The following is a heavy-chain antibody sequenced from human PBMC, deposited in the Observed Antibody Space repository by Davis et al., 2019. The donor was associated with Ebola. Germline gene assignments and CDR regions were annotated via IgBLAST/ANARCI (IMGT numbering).Heavy chain of an antibody. Sequence: ASVKVSCKASGYTFTSYGISWVRQAPGQGLEWMGWISAYNGNTNYAQKLQGRVTMTTDTSTSTAYMEVGILRSDDTAVYYCARDRHIVVVTAILNYFDYWGQGTLVTVSS. J-gene: IGHJ4*02. CDR2: ISAYNGNT. D-gene: IGHD2-21*02. V-gene: IGHV1-18*01. CDR1: GYTFTSYG. CDR3: ARDRHIVVVTAILNYFDY.